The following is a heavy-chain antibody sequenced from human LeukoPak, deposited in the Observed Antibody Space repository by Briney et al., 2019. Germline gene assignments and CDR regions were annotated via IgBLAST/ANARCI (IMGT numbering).Heavy chain of an antibody. J-gene: IGHJ5*02. V-gene: IGHV1-69*13. CDR2: VIPIFGTA. D-gene: IGHD2-15*01. Sequence: SVKVSCKASGGTFSSYAISWVRQAPGQGLEWMGGVIPIFGTANYAQKFQGRVTITADESTSTAYMELSSLRSEDTAIYYCARDNSYGDITWWFDPWGQGTLVTVSS. CDR1: GGTFSSYA. CDR3: ARDNSYGDITWWFDP.